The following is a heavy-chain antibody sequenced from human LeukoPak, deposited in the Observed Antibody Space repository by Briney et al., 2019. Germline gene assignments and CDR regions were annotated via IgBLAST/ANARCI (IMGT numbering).Heavy chain of an antibody. V-gene: IGHV4-39*07. D-gene: IGHD3-10*02. J-gene: IGHJ4*02. CDR3: ARMFATFDY. Sequence: SETLSLNCTVSGDSISSSSYYWGWVRQPPGKGLEYIGNIYYSGSTYYNPSLKSRVTMSLDTSKNQFSLKVTSVTAADTAVYYCARMFATFDYWGQGTLVTVSS. CDR2: IYYSGST. CDR1: GDSISSSSYY.